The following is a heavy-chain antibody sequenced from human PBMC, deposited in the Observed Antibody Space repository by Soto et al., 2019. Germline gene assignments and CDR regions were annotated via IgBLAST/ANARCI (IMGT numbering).Heavy chain of an antibody. V-gene: IGHV4-30-4*01. Sequence: LSLTCTVSGGSISSGDYYWSWIRQPPGKGLEWIGYIYYSGSTYYNPSLKSRVTISVDTSKNQFSLKLSSVTAADTAVYYCARERRCSSTSCYEGLYGMDVWGQGTTVTVSS. J-gene: IGHJ6*02. D-gene: IGHD2-2*01. CDR2: IYYSGST. CDR1: GGSISSGDYY. CDR3: ARERRCSSTSCYEGLYGMDV.